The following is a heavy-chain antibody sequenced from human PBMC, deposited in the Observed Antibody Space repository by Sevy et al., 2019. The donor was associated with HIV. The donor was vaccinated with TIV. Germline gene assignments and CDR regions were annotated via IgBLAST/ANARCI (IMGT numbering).Heavy chain of an antibody. Sequence: GGSLRLSCAASGFTFSKYSMSWFDQPPGKGREWVSTLSFGCGEINYADSVKGRFTISRDNSKSSVYLQMNNLRPEDTAVYYCAREGCTKPHDYWGQGTLVTVSS. V-gene: IGHV3-23*01. J-gene: IGHJ4*02. CDR1: GFTFSKYS. D-gene: IGHD2-8*01. CDR3: AREGCTKPHDY. CDR2: LSFGCGEI.